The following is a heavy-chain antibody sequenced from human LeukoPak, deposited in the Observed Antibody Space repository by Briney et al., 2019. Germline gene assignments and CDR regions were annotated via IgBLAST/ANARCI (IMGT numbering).Heavy chain of an antibody. D-gene: IGHD3-22*01. J-gene: IGHJ4*02. CDR2: INPSGGST. CDR1: GYTFTSYY. V-gene: IGHV1-46*01. Sequence: ASVKVSCKASGYTFTSYYMHWVRQAPGQGLEWMGIINPSGGSTSYAQKSQGRVTMTRDTSTSTVYMELSSLRSEDTAVYYCARDGPTYYYDSSGPQYYFDYWGQGTLVTVSS. CDR3: ARDGPTYYYDSSGPQYYFDY.